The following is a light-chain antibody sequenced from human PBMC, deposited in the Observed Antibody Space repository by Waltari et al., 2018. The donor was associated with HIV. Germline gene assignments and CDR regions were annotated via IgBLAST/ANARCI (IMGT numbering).Light chain of an antibody. J-gene: IGKJ3*01. V-gene: IGKV3-11*01. Sequence: EVVLTQSPATLSLSPGERATLSCRASQSVSTALAWYQQKPGQAPRLLMSDASNRATGIPARFGGSGSGTDFTLTISSLEPEDFAVYYCQQHSTWPRTFG. CDR1: QSVSTA. CDR3: QQHSTWPRT. CDR2: DAS.